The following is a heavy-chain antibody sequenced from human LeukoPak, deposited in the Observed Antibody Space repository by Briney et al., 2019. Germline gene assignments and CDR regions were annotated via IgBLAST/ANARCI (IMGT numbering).Heavy chain of an antibody. CDR1: GGSISSGSYY. J-gene: IGHJ4*02. CDR2: IYTSGST. Sequence: PSETLSLTCTVSGGSISSGSYYWSWIRQPAGKGLEWIGRIYTSGSTNYNPSLKSRVTMSVDTSKNQFSLKLSSVTAADTAVYYCAREHDSSGYLYYFDYWGQGTLVTVSS. CDR3: AREHDSSGYLYYFDY. D-gene: IGHD3-22*01. V-gene: IGHV4-61*02.